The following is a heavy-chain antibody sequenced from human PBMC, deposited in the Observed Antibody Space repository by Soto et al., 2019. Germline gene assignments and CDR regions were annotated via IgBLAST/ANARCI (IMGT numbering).Heavy chain of an antibody. D-gene: IGHD3-9*01. CDR2: IIPIFGTA. CDR3: ARDLADILTGYYSHDAFDI. Sequence: RASVKISCKASGGTFSSYAISWVRQAPGQGLEWMGGIIPIFGTADYAQKFQGRVTITADESTSTAYMELSSLRSEDTAVYYCARDLADILTGYYSHDAFDIWGEGTMVTVSS. V-gene: IGHV1-69*13. J-gene: IGHJ3*02. CDR1: GGTFSSYA.